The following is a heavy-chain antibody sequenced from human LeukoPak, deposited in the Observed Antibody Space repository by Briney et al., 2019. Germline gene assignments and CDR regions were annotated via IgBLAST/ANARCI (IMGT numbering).Heavy chain of an antibody. V-gene: IGHV1-46*01. CDR2: INPSGGST. CDR3: ARDTTANRYYYMDV. D-gene: IGHD4-11*01. CDR1: GYTFTSFY. J-gene: IGHJ6*03. Sequence: ASVKVSCKASGYTFTSFYMQWVRQAPGQGLEWMGIINPSGGSTSYAQKFQGRVTMTRDMSTSTVYMELSSLRSEDTAVYYCARDTTANRYYYMDVWGKGTTVTVSS.